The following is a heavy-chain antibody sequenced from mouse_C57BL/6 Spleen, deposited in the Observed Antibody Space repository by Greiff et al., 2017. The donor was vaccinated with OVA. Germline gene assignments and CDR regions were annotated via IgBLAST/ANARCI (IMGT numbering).Heavy chain of an antibody. V-gene: IGHV2-6-1*01. J-gene: IGHJ4*01. Sequence: VKVEESGPGLVAPSQSLSITCTVSGFSLTSYGVHWVRQPPGKGLEWLVVIWSDGSTTYNSALKSRLSISKDNSKSQVFLKMNSLQTDDTAMYYCARQGPVTTVVATGAMDYWGQGTSVTVSS. CDR3: ARQGPVTTVVATGAMDY. CDR2: IWSDGST. CDR1: GFSLTSYG. D-gene: IGHD1-1*01.